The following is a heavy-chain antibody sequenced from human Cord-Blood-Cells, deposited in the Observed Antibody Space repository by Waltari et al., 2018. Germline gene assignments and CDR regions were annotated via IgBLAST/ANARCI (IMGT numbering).Heavy chain of an antibody. J-gene: IGHJ3*02. D-gene: IGHD3-10*01. CDR2: IYYSGST. V-gene: IGHV4-39*01. Sequence: QLQLQESGPGLVKPSESLSLTCTVSGGSITSSFYYWGWLRQPPGKGLEWIGSIYYSGSTYYNPSLKSRVTIAVDTSKNQFSLKLSSVTAADTAVYYCARPRGSGSYYDAFDIWGQGTMVTVSS. CDR3: ARPRGSGSYYDAFDI. CDR1: GGSITSSFYY.